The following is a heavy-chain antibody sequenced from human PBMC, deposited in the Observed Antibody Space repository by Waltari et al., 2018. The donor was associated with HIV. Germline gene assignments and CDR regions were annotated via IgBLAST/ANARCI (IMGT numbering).Heavy chain of an antibody. Sequence: QVQLVQSGAEVKKPGASVKVSCKASGYTFTSYGISWVRQAPGQGLEWMGWISAYNGNTNYAQKLQGRVTMTTDTSTSTAYMELRSLRSDDTAVYYCARVVVDIVVVPAAPPAIYGMDVWGQGTTVTVSS. CDR1: GYTFTSYG. J-gene: IGHJ6*02. V-gene: IGHV1-18*01. CDR2: ISAYNGNT. CDR3: ARVVVDIVVVPAAPPAIYGMDV. D-gene: IGHD2-2*01.